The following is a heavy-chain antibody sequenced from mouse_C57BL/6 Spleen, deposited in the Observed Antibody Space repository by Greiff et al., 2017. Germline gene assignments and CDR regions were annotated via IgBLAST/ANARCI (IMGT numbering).Heavy chain of an antibody. D-gene: IGHD6-2*01. J-gene: IGHJ3*01. CDR1: GYTFTSYW. CDR2: IHPNSGST. Sequence: QVQLQQPGAELVKPGASVKLSCKASGYTFTSYWMHWVKQRPGQGLEWIGMIHPNSGSTNYNEKLKSKATLTVDKSSITAYMQLSSLTSEDSAVYYCVRSLPRFAYWGQGTLVTVSA. CDR3: VRSLPRFAY. V-gene: IGHV1-64*01.